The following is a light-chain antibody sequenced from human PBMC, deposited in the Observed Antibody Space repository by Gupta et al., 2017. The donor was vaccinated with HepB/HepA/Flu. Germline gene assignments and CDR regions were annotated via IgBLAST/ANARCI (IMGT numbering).Light chain of an antibody. Sequence: QSALTQPASVSGAPGQSITIPCTGTSSDVVTYNYVSWYQQHPDKAPKLLIYDVSYRPSGVSNRFSGSKSGNTASLTISGLQADDEAGYYCSSYTSSDTLEIFGGGTKLTVL. CDR2: DVS. J-gene: IGLJ2*01. CDR3: SSYTSSDTLEI. V-gene: IGLV2-14*03. CDR1: SSDVVTYNY.